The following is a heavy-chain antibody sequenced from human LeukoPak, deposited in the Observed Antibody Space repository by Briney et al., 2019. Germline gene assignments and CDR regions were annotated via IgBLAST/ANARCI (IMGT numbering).Heavy chain of an antibody. CDR2: IYSGGST. Sequence: GGSLRLSCAASGLTVSSNYMSWVRQAPGKGLEWVSVIYSGGSTYYADSVKGRFTISRDNSKNTLYLQMNSLRAEDTAVYYCAREDSGHDAFDIWGQGTMVTVSS. J-gene: IGHJ3*02. CDR3: AREDSGHDAFDI. D-gene: IGHD1-26*01. V-gene: IGHV3-53*01. CDR1: GLTVSSNY.